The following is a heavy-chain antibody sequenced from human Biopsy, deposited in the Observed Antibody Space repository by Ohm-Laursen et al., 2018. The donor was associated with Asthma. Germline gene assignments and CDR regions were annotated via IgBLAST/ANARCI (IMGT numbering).Heavy chain of an antibody. CDR3: AREGVAGTHIED. J-gene: IGHJ4*02. D-gene: IGHD6-19*01. Sequence: SDTLSLTCTVYGGYLTGHYWNWIRQPPGKGLEWIGEIDQSGYTNYNPSLKSRVTISADTSKNQFHLNLSPVTAADTAVYYCAREGVAGTHIEDWGQGTLVTVSS. V-gene: IGHV4-34*01. CDR1: GGYLTGHY. CDR2: IDQSGYT.